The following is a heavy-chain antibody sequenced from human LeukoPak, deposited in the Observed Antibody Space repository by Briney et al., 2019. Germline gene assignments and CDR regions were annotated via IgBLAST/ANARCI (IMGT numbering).Heavy chain of an antibody. CDR3: AKITVTEIDY. CDR2: ISGSGGST. CDR1: GFTFSSYA. D-gene: IGHD4-11*01. Sequence: TGGSLRLSCAASGFTFSSYAMSWVRQAPGKGLEWVSAISGSGGSTYYPDSVKGRFTISRDNSKNTLYLQMNSLRAEDTAVYYGAKITVTEIDYWGQGTLVTVSS. V-gene: IGHV3-23*01. J-gene: IGHJ4*02.